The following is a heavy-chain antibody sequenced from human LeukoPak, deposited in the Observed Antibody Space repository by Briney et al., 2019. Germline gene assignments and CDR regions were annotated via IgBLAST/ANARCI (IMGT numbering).Heavy chain of an antibody. D-gene: IGHD6-19*01. Sequence: ASVKVSCKASGYTFTSYGISWVRQAPGQGLEWMGWISAYNGNTNYVQKLQGRVTMTTDTSTSTAYMELRSLRSDDTAVYYCARRLDLWLPPDYWGQGTLVTVSS. CDR2: ISAYNGNT. CDR1: GYTFTSYG. V-gene: IGHV1-18*01. CDR3: ARRLDLWLPPDY. J-gene: IGHJ4*02.